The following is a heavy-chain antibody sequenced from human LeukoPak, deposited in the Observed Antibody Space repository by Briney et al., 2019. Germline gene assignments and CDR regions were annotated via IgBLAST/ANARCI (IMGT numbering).Heavy chain of an antibody. CDR1: GYTFTGYY. Sequence: ASVKVSCKASGYTFTGYYMHWVRQAPGQGLEWMGWINPNSGGTNYAQKFQGRVTMTRDTSISTAYMGLSRLRSDNTAVYYCARVPSPAAMLWGQGTLVTVSS. J-gene: IGHJ4*02. V-gene: IGHV1-2*02. CDR3: ARVPSPAAML. D-gene: IGHD2-2*01. CDR2: INPNSGGT.